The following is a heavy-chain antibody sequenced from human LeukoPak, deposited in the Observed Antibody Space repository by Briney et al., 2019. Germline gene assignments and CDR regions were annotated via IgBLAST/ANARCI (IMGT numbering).Heavy chain of an antibody. D-gene: IGHD3-9*01. CDR1: GYNFIDLY. Sequence: ASVKVSCKTSGYNFIDLYIHRVRRAPGQGLEWMGWINPKNGGTKYGQKFQGRVTVTTDTSNRTAYMEVNSLTSDDTAVYYCAREAYHSDKTGYYWGDGFDIWGQGTTVVVSS. CDR2: INPKNGGT. V-gene: IGHV1-2*02. CDR3: AREAYHSDKTGYYWGDGFDI. J-gene: IGHJ3*02.